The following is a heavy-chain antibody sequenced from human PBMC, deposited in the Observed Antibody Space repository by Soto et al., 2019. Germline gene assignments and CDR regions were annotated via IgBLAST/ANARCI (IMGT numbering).Heavy chain of an antibody. J-gene: IGHJ5*02. V-gene: IGHV4-4*02. Sequence: PSETLSLTCAVSGGSITSANWWTWVRQPPGGGLEWIGEISHSGITNYKASLKSRVTMSVDKTKNDVSLKLTSVTAADTAVYYCPRVLRGWFDTWGQGTPVTVSS. CDR3: PRVLRGWFDT. CDR1: GGSITSANW. CDR2: ISHSGIT.